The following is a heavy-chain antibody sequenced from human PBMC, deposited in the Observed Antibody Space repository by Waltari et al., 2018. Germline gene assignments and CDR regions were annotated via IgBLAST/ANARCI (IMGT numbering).Heavy chain of an antibody. Sequence: VQLQQCGEGQLKPSATLSVTCAVSGGSVRGYYWSWLRKPPGKVLGWIGGIDHSGSRNYMPSLKSRVTISVDTSKSQFSRKLCSVTAADTAVYYCARGAYCGGDGYSGSDLAYWGQGTLAPVSS. V-gene: IGHV4-34*01. CDR3: ARGAYCGGDGYSGSDLAY. CDR1: GGSVRGYY. CDR2: IDHSGSR. D-gene: IGHD2-21*02. J-gene: IGHJ4*02.